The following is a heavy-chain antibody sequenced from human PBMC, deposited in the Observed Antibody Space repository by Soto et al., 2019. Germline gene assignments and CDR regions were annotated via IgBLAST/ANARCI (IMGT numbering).Heavy chain of an antibody. CDR3: AREHGDYYYYYYMDV. J-gene: IGHJ6*03. V-gene: IGHV4-4*02. D-gene: IGHD4-17*01. CDR2: IYHSGST. CDR1: SGSISSSNW. Sequence: QVQLQESGPGLVKPSGTLSLTCAVSSGSISSSNWWSWVRQPPGKGLEWIGEIYHSGSTNYNPSLKSRVNISVDKSKNQFSLKLITVTAAVTAVYYCAREHGDYYYYYYMDVWGKGTTVTVSS.